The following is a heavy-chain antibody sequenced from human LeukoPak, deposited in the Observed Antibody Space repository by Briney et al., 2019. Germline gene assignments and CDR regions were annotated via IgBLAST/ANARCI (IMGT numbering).Heavy chain of an antibody. CDR1: GFTFSDYY. CDR2: ISSSGSTI. J-gene: IGHJ4*02. Sequence: PGGSLRLSCAASGFTFSDYYMSWIRQAPGKGLEWVSYISSSGSTIYYADSVKGRFTISRDNAKNSLYLQMNSLRAEDTAVYYCAREKIFGVVNAIDYWGQGTLVTVSS. CDR3: AREKIFGVVNAIDY. D-gene: IGHD3-3*01. V-gene: IGHV3-11*01.